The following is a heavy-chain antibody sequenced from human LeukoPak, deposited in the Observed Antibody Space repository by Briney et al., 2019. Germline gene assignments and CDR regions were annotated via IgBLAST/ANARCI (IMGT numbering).Heavy chain of an antibody. V-gene: IGHV1-8*01. CDR2: MNPNSGNT. D-gene: IGHD3-10*01. CDR1: GYTFTSYD. J-gene: IGHJ5*02. Sequence: ASVKVSCKASGYTFTSYDINWVRQATGQGLEWMGWMNPNSGNTGYAQKFQGRVTITRNTSISTAYMELSSLRSEHTAVYYCASLYYGSGSFMGLNWFDPWGQGTLVTVSS. CDR3: ASLYYGSGSFMGLNWFDP.